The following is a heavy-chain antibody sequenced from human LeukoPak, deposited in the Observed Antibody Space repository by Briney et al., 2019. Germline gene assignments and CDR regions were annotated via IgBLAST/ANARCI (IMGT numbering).Heavy chain of an antibody. Sequence: GGSLRLSCAASGFTFSSYGMHWVRQAPGKGLEWVAVISYDGSNKYYADSVKGRFTISRDNSKNTLYLQMNSLRAEDTAVYYCAKIPAYCGGDCSVDYWGQGTLVTVSS. J-gene: IGHJ4*02. CDR1: GFTFSSYG. V-gene: IGHV3-30*18. CDR3: AKIPAYCGGDCSVDY. D-gene: IGHD2-21*02. CDR2: ISYDGSNK.